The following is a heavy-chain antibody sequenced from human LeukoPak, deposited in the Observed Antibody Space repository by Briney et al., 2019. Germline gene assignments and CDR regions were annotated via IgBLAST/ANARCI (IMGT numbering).Heavy chain of an antibody. J-gene: IGHJ4*02. CDR2: IKQDGSTK. CDR3: ATGYSSGCYFSFDY. Sequence: GGSLRLSCEASGGTFNKYWRTWVRQAPGKGLEWVGDIKQDGSTKNYVDSVKGGFTFSRDNANNYLSLRMNSLSAAAKAVYYCATGYSSGCYFSFDYWGQGSLVSVSS. D-gene: IGHD2-15*01. V-gene: IGHV3-7*01. CDR1: GGTFNKYW.